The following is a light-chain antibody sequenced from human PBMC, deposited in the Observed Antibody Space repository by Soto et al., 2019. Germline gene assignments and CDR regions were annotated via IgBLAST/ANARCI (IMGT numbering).Light chain of an antibody. Sequence: QSALTQPPSASGSPGQSVTISCTGTSSDVGGYNYVSWYQQHPGKAPKLMIYEVSKRPSGVPFRFSASKSANTASLTVSGLQAEDEADYYCSSHAGINNVVFGGGTKVTVL. V-gene: IGLV2-8*01. CDR1: SSDVGGYNY. CDR2: EVS. J-gene: IGLJ3*02. CDR3: SSHAGINNVV.